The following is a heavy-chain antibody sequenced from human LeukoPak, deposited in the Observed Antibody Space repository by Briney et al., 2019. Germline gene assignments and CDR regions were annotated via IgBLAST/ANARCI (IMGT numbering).Heavy chain of an antibody. CDR2: IYYSGST. CDR1: GGSMSPYH. Sequence: SETLSLTCTVSGGSMSPYHWGWIRQPPGKGLEWTGYIYYSGSTNYNPSLESRVTISVDTSKNQFSLKLSSVTAADTAIYYCARAVSGRFNYWGQGTLVTVSS. D-gene: IGHD6-19*01. J-gene: IGHJ4*02. V-gene: IGHV4-59*08. CDR3: ARAVSGRFNY.